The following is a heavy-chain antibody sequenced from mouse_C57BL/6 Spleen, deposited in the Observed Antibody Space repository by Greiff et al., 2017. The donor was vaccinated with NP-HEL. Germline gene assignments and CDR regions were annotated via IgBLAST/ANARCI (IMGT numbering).Heavy chain of an antibody. V-gene: IGHV1-50*01. D-gene: IGHD2-14*01. CDR3: AREGYYRARGYFDV. Sequence: QVQLQQPGAELVKPGASVKLSCKASGYTFTSYWMQWVKQRPGQGLEWIGEIDPSDSYTNYNQKFKGKATLTVDTSSSTAYMQLSSLTSEDSAVYYCAREGYYRARGYFDVWGTGTTVTVSS. J-gene: IGHJ1*03. CDR1: GYTFTSYW. CDR2: IDPSDSYT.